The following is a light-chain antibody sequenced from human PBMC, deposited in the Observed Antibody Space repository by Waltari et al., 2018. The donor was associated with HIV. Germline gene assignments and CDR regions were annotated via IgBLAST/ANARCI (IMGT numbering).Light chain of an antibody. CDR2: SAS. CDR1: QTISKF. V-gene: IGKV1-39*01. J-gene: IGKJ1*01. Sequence: DIQMTQSPSSLSASVGDGVTVSCRANQTISKFLNWYQHKPGKAPNLLISSASNLHGGVPSRFGGSGSGTDFALTSSSLQPEDFAVYYCQQTNSAPWTFGQGTKIDIK. CDR3: QQTNSAPWT.